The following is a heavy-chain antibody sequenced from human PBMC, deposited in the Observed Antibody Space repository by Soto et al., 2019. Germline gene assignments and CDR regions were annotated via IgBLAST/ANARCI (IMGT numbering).Heavy chain of an antibody. CDR3: ARDALASGSFPGGYYYGMDV. D-gene: IGHD1-26*01. V-gene: IGHV4-30-4*01. J-gene: IGHJ6*02. CDR2: IYYSGST. Sequence: QVQLQESGPGLVKPSQTLSLTCTVSGGSISSGDYYWSWIRQPPGKGLEWIGYIYYSGSTYYNPSLTGRVTISVDTSKNQFSLKLSSVTAADTAVYYCARDALASGSFPGGYYYGMDVWGQGTTVTVSS. CDR1: GGSISSGDYY.